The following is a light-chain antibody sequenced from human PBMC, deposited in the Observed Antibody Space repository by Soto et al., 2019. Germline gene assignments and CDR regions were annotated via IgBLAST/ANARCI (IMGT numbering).Light chain of an antibody. CDR3: QSYDSSLSAPYV. CDR2: ENS. CDR1: SSNIGAGYE. J-gene: IGLJ1*01. Sequence: QSVLTQPPSVSGAPGQRYTISCTGSSSNIGAGYEVHWYQQLPGTAPKLLMYENSSRPSGVPDRFSGSTSGTSASLAITGLQAEDEADYYCQSYDSSLSAPYVFGTGTKVTVL. V-gene: IGLV1-40*01.